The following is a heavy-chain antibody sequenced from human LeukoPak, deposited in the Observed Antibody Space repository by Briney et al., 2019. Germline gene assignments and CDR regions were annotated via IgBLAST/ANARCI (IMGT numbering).Heavy chain of an antibody. CDR3: WAGLFDY. D-gene: IGHD6-19*01. CDR1: GFTFSSYG. V-gene: IGHV3-7*01. Sequence: GGSLRLSCAASGFTFSSYGMHWVRQAPGKGLEWVANIKQDGSEKYYVDSVKGRFTISRDNAKNSLYLQMNSLRAEDTAVYYCWAGLFDYWGQGTLVTVSS. J-gene: IGHJ4*02. CDR2: IKQDGSEK.